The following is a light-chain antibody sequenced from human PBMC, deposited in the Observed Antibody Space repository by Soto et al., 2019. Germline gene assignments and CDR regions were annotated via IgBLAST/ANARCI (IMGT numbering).Light chain of an antibody. V-gene: IGLV2-11*01. CDR1: SSDVGGYNF. J-gene: IGLJ3*02. Sequence: QPVVTQPRSVSGSPGQSVTISCTGTSSDVGGYNFVSWYQQHPSKAPKVMIHDVNERPSGVPDRFSGSKSGNTASLTISGLQAEDEADYYCCSYAGSYSWVFGGGTKVTVL. CDR3: CSYAGSYSWV. CDR2: DVN.